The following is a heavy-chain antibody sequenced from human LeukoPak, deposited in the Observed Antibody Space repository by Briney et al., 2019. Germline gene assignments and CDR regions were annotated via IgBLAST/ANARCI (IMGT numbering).Heavy chain of an antibody. CDR1: GFIFSNYA. J-gene: IGHJ5*02. Sequence: PGGSLRLSCTASGFIFSNYAMHWVRQAPGKGLEWVAVIFYDGSNKYYADSVKGRFTISRDNSKNTLYLQMNSLRTEDTAVYYCLPDWFDPRGQGTLVTVSS. CDR3: LPDWFDP. CDR2: IFYDGSNK. V-gene: IGHV3-30*04.